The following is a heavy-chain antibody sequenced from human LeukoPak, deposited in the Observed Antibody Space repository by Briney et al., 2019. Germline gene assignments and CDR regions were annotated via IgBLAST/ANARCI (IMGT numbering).Heavy chain of an antibody. D-gene: IGHD6-13*01. Sequence: GGSLTLSCAASGFTFSSYAMRWIRQAPGKGLEWVSAISGSGGSTYYADSVKGRFTISRDNSKNTLYLQMNSLRAEDTAVYYCAKLPLIAAAGTYWFDPWGQGTLVTVSS. CDR2: ISGSGGST. J-gene: IGHJ5*02. CDR3: AKLPLIAAAGTYWFDP. V-gene: IGHV3-23*01. CDR1: GFTFSSYA.